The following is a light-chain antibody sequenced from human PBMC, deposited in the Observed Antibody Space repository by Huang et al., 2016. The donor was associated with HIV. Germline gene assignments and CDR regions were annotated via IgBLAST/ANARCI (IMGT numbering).Light chain of an antibody. V-gene: IGKV3-20*01. Sequence: EIVLTQSPGTLSLSPGERATLSCRASQSVRSNHLAWYQKKPGQAPRLLIYGASSRATGSPDRFSGRGSGTDFTLTIGRLEPEDFAVYYCHQYGGSPGTFGQGTKLEIK. CDR3: HQYGGSPGT. CDR1: QSVRSNH. J-gene: IGKJ2*01. CDR2: GAS.